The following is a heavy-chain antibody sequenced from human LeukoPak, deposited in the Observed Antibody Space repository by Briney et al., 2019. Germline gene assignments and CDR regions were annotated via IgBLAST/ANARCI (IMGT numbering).Heavy chain of an antibody. CDR3: ARYYYDSSGYYPQVFDY. CDR2: IYYSGST. J-gene: IGHJ4*02. CDR1: GGSISSYY. V-gene: IGHV4-59*08. D-gene: IGHD3-22*01. Sequence: PSETLSLTCTVSGGSISSYYWSWIRQPPGKGLEWIGYIYYSGSTNYNPSLKSRVTISVDTSKNQFSLKLSSVTAADTAVYYCARYYYDSSGYYPQVFDYWGQGTLVTVSS.